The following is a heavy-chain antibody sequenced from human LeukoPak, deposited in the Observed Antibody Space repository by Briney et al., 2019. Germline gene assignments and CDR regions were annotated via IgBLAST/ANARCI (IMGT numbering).Heavy chain of an antibody. CDR1: GGSISSSY. Sequence: SETLSLTCTVSGGSISSSYWSWIRQPPGKGLEWIRYIYYTGSTTYNPSLKSRVTISVDTSKNQFSLKLRSVTAADTAVYYCARDYGDIPPDWYYDLWGRGTLVTVSS. J-gene: IGHJ2*01. CDR2: IYYTGST. CDR3: ARDYGDIPPDWYYDL. D-gene: IGHD4-17*01. V-gene: IGHV4-59*01.